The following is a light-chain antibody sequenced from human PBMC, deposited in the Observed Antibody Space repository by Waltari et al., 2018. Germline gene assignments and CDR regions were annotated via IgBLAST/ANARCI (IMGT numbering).Light chain of an antibody. CDR3: QQSYSTLWT. CDR1: QSISSY. CDR2: AAS. Sequence: IQMTQSPSSLSASVGDRVTITCRASQSISSYLNLYQQKPGKAPKLLIYAASSLQSGVPSRFSGSGSGTDFTLTISSLQPEDFATYYCQQSYSTLWTFGQGTKVEIK. J-gene: IGKJ1*01. V-gene: IGKV1-39*01.